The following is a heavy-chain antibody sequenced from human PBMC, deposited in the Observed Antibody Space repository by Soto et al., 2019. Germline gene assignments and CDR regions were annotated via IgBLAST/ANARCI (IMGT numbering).Heavy chain of an antibody. Sequence: QVQLQESGPGLVKPSGTLSLTCAVSGGSISSSNWWSWVRQPPGKGLEWIGEIYHSGSTNYNPSLKSRVTISVDKSTNQFSLKLSSVTAADTAVYYCARDSHSSWYTSVGFDPWGQGTLVTVSS. V-gene: IGHV4-4*02. D-gene: IGHD6-13*01. CDR2: IYHSGST. CDR1: GGSISSSNW. CDR3: ARDSHSSWYTSVGFDP. J-gene: IGHJ5*02.